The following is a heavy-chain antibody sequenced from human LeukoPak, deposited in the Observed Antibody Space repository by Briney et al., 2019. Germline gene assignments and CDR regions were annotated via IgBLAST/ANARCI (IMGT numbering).Heavy chain of an antibody. CDR2: VDHTGST. J-gene: IGHJ6*03. CDR1: DDSITMYY. V-gene: IGHV4-59*01. D-gene: IGHD1-1*01. CDR3: ARGRVSSSTWYSTYYYYFYMDV. Sequence: SETLSLTCSVSDDSITMYYWTWIRQPPGKGLERIGYVDHTGSTNFNPSLNGRVSISRDTTKNLFSLRLRSVTAAETAVYFCARGRVSSSTWYSTYYYYFYMDVWGKGTTVTVSS.